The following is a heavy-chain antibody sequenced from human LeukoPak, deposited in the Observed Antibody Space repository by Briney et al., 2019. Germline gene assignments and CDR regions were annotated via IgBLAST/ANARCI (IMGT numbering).Heavy chain of an antibody. V-gene: IGHV1-2*02. CDR3: ARDYYDSSDASFDY. CDR2: INPNSGGT. Sequence: ASVKVSCKASGYTFTGYYMHWVRQAPGQGLEWMGWINPNSGGTNYAQKFQGRVTMTRDTSISTAYIELSTLRSDDTAVYYCARDYYDSSDASFDYWGQGTLVTVSS. CDR1: GYTFTGYY. D-gene: IGHD3-22*01. J-gene: IGHJ4*02.